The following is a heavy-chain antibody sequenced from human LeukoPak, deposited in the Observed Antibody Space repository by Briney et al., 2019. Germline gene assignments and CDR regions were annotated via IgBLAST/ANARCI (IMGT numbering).Heavy chain of an antibody. V-gene: IGHV3-53*01. D-gene: IGHD6-13*01. CDR1: GFPVNINY. CDR3: ARVAASAAGSYDY. CDR2: IYNGAGT. Sequence: GGSLRLSCAAPGFPVNINYMSWVRQAPGKGLEWVSIIYNGAGTYYTDSVKGRFIISRDNSKNTLYLQMNSLRVEDTAVYYCARVAASAAGSYDYWGQGTLVTVSS. J-gene: IGHJ4*02.